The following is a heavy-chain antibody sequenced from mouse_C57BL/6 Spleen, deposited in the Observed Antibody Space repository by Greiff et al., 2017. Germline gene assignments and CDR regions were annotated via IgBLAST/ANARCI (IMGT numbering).Heavy chain of an antibody. CDR2: ISSGGDYI. V-gene: IGHV5-9-1*02. J-gene: IGHJ3*01. D-gene: IGHD1-1*01. CDR3: TREDGSPPFAY. CDR1: GFTFSSYA. Sequence: EVKLVESGEGLVKPGGSLKLSCAASGFTFSSYAMSWVRQTPEKRLEWVAYISSGGDYIYYADTVKGRFTISRDNARNTLYLQMSSLKSEDTAMYYCTREDGSPPFAYWGQGTLVTVSA.